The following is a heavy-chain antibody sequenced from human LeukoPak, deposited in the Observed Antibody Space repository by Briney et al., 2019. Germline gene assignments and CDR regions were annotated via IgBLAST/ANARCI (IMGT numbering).Heavy chain of an antibody. J-gene: IGHJ4*02. CDR1: GFTFRSYG. V-gene: IGHV3-30*18. CDR2: MSYDGTNE. CDR3: AKGHGSSRSFIDY. D-gene: IGHD6-13*01. Sequence: GGSLRLSCTASGFTFRSYGIHWVRQAPGKGLEWVAVMSYDGTNEYYADSLKGRFTISRDNSKNSLYLQMNSLRLEDTAVYYCAKGHGSSRSFIDYWGQGTLVTVSS.